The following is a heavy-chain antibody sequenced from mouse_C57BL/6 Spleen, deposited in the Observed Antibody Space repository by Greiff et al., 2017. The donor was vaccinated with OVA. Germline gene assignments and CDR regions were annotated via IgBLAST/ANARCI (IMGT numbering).Heavy chain of an antibody. Sequence: VQLQQSGAELVRPGTSVKVSCKASGYAFTNYLIEWVKQRPGQGLEWIGVINPGSGGTNYNEKFKGKATLTADKSSSTAYMQLSSLTSEDSAVYFCARDYDYDGAWFAYWGQGTLVTVSA. J-gene: IGHJ3*01. CDR3: ARDYDYDGAWFAY. CDR2: INPGSGGT. V-gene: IGHV1-54*01. CDR1: GYAFTNYL. D-gene: IGHD2-4*01.